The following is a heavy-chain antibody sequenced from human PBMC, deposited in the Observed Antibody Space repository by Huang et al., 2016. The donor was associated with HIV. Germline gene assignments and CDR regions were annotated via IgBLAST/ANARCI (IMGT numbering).Heavy chain of an antibody. CDR1: GFAFSKNA. J-gene: IGHJ4*02. V-gene: IGHV3-30*04. CDR3: ASAPARALSYFDN. Sequence: QVLLVESGGGVVQPGKSLRLSCAASGFAFSKNAMHWVRQAPGKGLEWVAVVSLDGSQTYLAYSVNDRVTISRDNSKSTLFLQMSSLRPDDTAVYYCASAPARALSYFDNWGQGTLVTVSS. CDR2: VSLDGSQT. D-gene: IGHD3-10*01.